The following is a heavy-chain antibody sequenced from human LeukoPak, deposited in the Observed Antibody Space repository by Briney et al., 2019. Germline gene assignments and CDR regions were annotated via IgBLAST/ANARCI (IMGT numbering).Heavy chain of an antibody. J-gene: IGHJ4*02. Sequence: SETLSLTCAVYGGSFSGYYWSWIRQPPGKGLEWIGEINHSGSTNYNPSLKSRVTISVDTSKNQFSLKLSSVTAAGTAVYYCASGDYGSGSYTDYWGQGTLVTVSS. CDR2: INHSGST. V-gene: IGHV4-34*01. CDR3: ASGDYGSGSYTDY. D-gene: IGHD3-10*01. CDR1: GGSFSGYY.